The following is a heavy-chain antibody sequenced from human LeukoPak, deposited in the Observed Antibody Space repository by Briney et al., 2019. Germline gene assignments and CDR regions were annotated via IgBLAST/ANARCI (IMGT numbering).Heavy chain of an antibody. D-gene: IGHD6-19*01. V-gene: IGHV4-34*01. J-gene: IGHJ4*02. CDR1: GGSFSGYY. CDR2: ISHSGST. Sequence: PSETLSLTCAVYGGSFSGYYWSWIRQPPGKGLEWIGEISHSGSTNYNPSLKSRVTISVDTSKNQFSLKLSSVTAADTAVYYCARGYSSGWFDYWGRGTLVTVSS. CDR3: ARGYSSGWFDY.